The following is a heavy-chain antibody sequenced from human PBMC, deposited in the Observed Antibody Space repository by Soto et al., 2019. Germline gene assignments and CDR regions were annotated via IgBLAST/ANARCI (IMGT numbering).Heavy chain of an antibody. CDR1: GFTFSSYG. D-gene: IGHD4-4*01. CDR3: AKDRYSNSYGMDV. CDR2: ISYEGSNK. V-gene: IGHV3-30*18. J-gene: IGHJ6*02. Sequence: QVQLVESGGGVVQPGRSLRLSCAASGFTFSSYGMHWVRQAPGKGLEWVAVISYEGSNKYYADSVKGRFTNSRDKSKNTLYLQMNSLRGEDTAVYYCAKDRYSNSYGMDVLGQGATVTVSS.